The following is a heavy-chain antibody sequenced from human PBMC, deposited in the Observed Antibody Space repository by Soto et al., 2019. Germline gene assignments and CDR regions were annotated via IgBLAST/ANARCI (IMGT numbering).Heavy chain of an antibody. V-gene: IGHV3-48*02. J-gene: IGHJ4*02. CDR2: ICSSSSTI. CDR1: GFTFNSYS. CDR3: ARAGYYGSGILL. D-gene: IGHD3-10*01. Sequence: EVQLVESGGGLVQPGGSLRLSCAASGFTFNSYSMNWVRQAPGKGLEWVSYICSSSSTIYYADSVKGRFTISRANAKNSPYLQMNSMRDEDTVVYYWARAGYYGSGILLWGQGTLVTVSS.